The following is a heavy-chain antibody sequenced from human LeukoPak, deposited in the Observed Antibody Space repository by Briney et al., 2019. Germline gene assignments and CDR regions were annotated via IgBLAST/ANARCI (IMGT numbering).Heavy chain of an antibody. V-gene: IGHV3-30*18. CDR3: AKDRRSYYDSSGLDY. J-gene: IGHJ4*02. D-gene: IGHD3-22*01. CDR1: GFTFSSYG. CDR2: ISYDGSNK. Sequence: GGSLRLSCAASGFTFSSYGMHWVRRAPGKGREWVPVISYDGSNKYYADSVKGRFTISRDNSKNTLYLQMNSLRAEDTAVYYCAKDRRSYYDSSGLDYWGEGTLVTVSS.